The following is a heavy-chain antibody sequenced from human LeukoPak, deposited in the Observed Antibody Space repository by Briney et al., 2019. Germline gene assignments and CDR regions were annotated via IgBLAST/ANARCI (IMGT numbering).Heavy chain of an antibody. V-gene: IGHV3-9*01. CDR1: GFTFDDYA. Sequence: PGGSLRLSCAASGFTFDDYAMHWVRQAPGKGLEWVSGISWNSGSIGYADSVKGRFTISRDNAKNSLYLQMNSLRAEDTALYYCAKVEPPGDYYYYGMDVWGQGTTVTVSS. CDR2: ISWNSGSI. J-gene: IGHJ6*02. CDR3: AKVEPPGDYYYYGMDV.